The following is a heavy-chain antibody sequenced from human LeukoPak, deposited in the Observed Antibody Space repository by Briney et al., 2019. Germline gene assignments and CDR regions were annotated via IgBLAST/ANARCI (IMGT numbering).Heavy chain of an antibody. CDR2: IKKDGSEK. J-gene: IGHJ4*02. Sequence: PGGSLRLSCAASGFTFSSYWMSWVRQAPGKGLEWVANIKKDGSEKYYVDAVKGRFTISRDNAKTSLYLQMNNLRAEDTAIYYCAKEIGMAVYFDFWGQGTLVTVSS. CDR3: AKEIGMAVYFDF. V-gene: IGHV3-7*03. CDR1: GFTFSSYW. D-gene: IGHD6-19*01.